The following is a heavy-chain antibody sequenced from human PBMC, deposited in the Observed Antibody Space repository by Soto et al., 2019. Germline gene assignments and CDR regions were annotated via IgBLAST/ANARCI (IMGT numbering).Heavy chain of an antibody. D-gene: IGHD6-19*01. CDR2: INHSGST. CDR3: ADDIGSSGRFN. V-gene: IGHV4-34*01. CDR1: GGSFSGYY. J-gene: IGHJ4*02. Sequence: SETLSLTCAVYGGSFSGYYWSWIRQPPGKGLEWIGEINHSGSTNYNPSLKSRVTISVDTSKNQFSLRLSSVTAADTAVYYCADDIGSSGRFNWGQGTLVTVSS.